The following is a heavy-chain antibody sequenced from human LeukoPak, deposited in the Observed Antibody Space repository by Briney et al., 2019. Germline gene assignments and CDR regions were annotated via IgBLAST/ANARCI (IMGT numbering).Heavy chain of an antibody. CDR2: IYHSGST. D-gene: IGHD6-19*01. V-gene: IGHV4-4*02. Sequence: SGTLSLTCAVSGGSISSSNWWSWVRQPPGKGLEWIGEIYHSGSTNYNPSLKSRVTISVDKSKNQFSLKLSSVTAADTAVYYCARVAGYSSGWYFDYWGQGTLVTVSS. J-gene: IGHJ4*02. CDR3: ARVAGYSSGWYFDY. CDR1: GGSISSSNW.